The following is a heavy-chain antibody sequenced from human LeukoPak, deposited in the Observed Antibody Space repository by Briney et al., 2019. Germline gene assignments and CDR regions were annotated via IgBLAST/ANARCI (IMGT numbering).Heavy chain of an antibody. J-gene: IGHJ3*02. CDR1: GFSISSYY. V-gene: IGHV4-4*07. CDR2: IYTSGST. D-gene: IGHD3-10*01. CDR3: ARDCYYYGSGSWPFCAFDI. Sequence: SETLSLTCTASGFSISSYYWSWIRQPAGKGLEWIARIYTSGSTNYNPSLKSRVTMSVDKSKNQFSLKLSSVSAEDTAVYYCARDCYYYGSGSWPFCAFDIWGQGTMVTVSS.